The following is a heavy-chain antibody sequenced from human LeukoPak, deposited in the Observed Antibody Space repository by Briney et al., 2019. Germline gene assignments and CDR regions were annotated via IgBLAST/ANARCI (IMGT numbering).Heavy chain of an antibody. D-gene: IGHD3-10*01. CDR2: ISDSRGDT. J-gene: IGHJ4*02. V-gene: IGHV3-23*01. Sequence: GGSLRLSRAASGFTFSIYAMSWVRQAPGKGLEWVSSISDSRGDTNYAASVKGRFTISRDNYKNTLYLQMNSLRADDTAVYYCAKDRNSFGSGGSDYWGQGTLVTVSS. CDR1: GFTFSIYA. CDR3: AKDRNSFGSGGSDY.